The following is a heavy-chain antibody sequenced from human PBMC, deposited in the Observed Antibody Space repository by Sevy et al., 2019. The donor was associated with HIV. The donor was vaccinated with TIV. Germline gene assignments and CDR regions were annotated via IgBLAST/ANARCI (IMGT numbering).Heavy chain of an antibody. V-gene: IGHV1-8*01. J-gene: IGHJ6*02. CDR1: GYTFTSYD. CDR3: ARTGLVRDGSTNGGYYYYGMDV. D-gene: IGHD3-9*01. Sequence: ASVKVSCKASGYTFTSYDINWVRQATGQGLEWMGWMNPNSGNTGYAQKFQGRVTMTRNTSISTAYMELSSLRSEDTAVYYCARTGLVRDGSTNGGYYYYGMDVWGQGTTVTVSS. CDR2: MNPNSGNT.